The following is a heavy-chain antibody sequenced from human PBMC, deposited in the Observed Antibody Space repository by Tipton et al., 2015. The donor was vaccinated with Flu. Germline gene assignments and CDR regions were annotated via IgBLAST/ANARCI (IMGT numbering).Heavy chain of an antibody. CDR2: IGPDGTEQ. J-gene: IGHJ4*02. CDR1: GFTFSSYW. Sequence: GSLRLSCAASGFTFSSYWMTWVRQAPGKGLEWVANIGPDGTEQRFVDSLRGRFTVSRDNSKNSLYLQMNSLRAEDTAVYYCARVEITSGSGTSDYWGQGVLVTVSS. CDR3: ARVEITSGSGTSDY. V-gene: IGHV3-7*01. D-gene: IGHD3-10*01.